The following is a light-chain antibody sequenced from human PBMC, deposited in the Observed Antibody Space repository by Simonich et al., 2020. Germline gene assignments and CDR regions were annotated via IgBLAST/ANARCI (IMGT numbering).Light chain of an antibody. CDR2: DVS. CDR3: SSYAGSSPVV. CDR1: RSAVGGYNY. Sequence: QSALTQPASVSGSPGQSIPISSTGTRSAVGGYNYVPWYQQDPGKAPKLMNYDVSQRPSGVSKRFSGSKSGNTASLTISGLQAEDEADYYCSSYAGSSPVVFGGGTKLTVL. J-gene: IGLJ2*01. V-gene: IGLV2-14*01.